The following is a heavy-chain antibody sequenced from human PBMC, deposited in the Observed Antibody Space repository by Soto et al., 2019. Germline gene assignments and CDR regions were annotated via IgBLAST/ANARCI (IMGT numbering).Heavy chain of an antibody. CDR1: GGSISSDGYS. Sequence: QLQLQESGSGLVKPSQTLSLTCTVSGGSISSDGYSWSWIRQPPGKGLEWIGSIYYVESTHYNPSLKSRVTISVDRSKNQFSLKLSSVTAADTAVYYCARDADSSGYRRGFDYWGQGTLVTVSS. D-gene: IGHD3-22*01. J-gene: IGHJ4*02. V-gene: IGHV4-30-2*01. CDR3: ARDADSSGYRRGFDY. CDR2: IYYVEST.